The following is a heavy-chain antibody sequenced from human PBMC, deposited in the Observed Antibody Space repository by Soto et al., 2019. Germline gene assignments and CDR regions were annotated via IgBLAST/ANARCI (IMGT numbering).Heavy chain of an antibody. CDR2: IYYSGST. CDR1: GGSISSSSYY. CDR3: ARLHQNHYYDSSGYYFDY. V-gene: IGHV4-39*01. D-gene: IGHD3-22*01. Sequence: PSETLSLTCTVSGGSISSSSYYWGWIRQPPGKGLEWIGSIYYSGSTYYNPSLKSRVTISVDTSKNQFSLKLSSVTAADTAVYYCARLHQNHYYDSSGYYFDYWGQGTLVTVSS. J-gene: IGHJ4*02.